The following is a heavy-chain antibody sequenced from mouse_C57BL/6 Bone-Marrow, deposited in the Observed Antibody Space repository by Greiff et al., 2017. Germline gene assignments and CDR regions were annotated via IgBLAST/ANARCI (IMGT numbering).Heavy chain of an antibody. V-gene: IGHV1-64*01. CDR1: GYTFTSYW. CDR3: ARRGNYGNYGYAMDY. CDR2: IHPNSGST. J-gene: IGHJ4*01. D-gene: IGHD2-1*01. Sequence: QVQLQQPGAELVKPGASVKLSCKASGYTFTSYWMHWVKQRPGQGLEWIGMIHPNSGSTNYNEKFKSKATLTVDKSSSTAYMQLSSLTSEDSAVYYCARRGNYGNYGYAMDYWGQGTSVTVSS.